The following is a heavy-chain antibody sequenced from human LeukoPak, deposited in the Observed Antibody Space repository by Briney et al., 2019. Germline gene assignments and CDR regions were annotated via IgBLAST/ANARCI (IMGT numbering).Heavy chain of an antibody. CDR3: AKSGLNRFDY. CDR2: IYNDGSS. Sequence: GGSLRLSCVASGFTVSSNYMSWVRQAPGKGLEWVSVIYNDGSSYYADSVKGRFTISRDNSKNTLYLQMNSLRAEDTAVYYCAKSGLNRFDYWGQGTLVTVSS. CDR1: GFTVSSNY. D-gene: IGHD2-15*01. J-gene: IGHJ4*02. V-gene: IGHV3-53*01.